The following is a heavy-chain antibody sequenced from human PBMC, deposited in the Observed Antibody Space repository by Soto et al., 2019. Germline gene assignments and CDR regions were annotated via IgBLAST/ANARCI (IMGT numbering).Heavy chain of an antibody. J-gene: IGHJ6*02. CDR1: GFTFSSYA. Sequence: GGSLRLSCAASGFTFSSYAMHWGRQDPGKGLEWVAVISYDGSNKYYADSVKGRFTISRDNSKNTLYLQMNSLRAEDTAVYYCARDSGGDSSGWYVSYYYYYYYGMDVWGQGTTVTVSS. D-gene: IGHD6-19*01. CDR3: ARDSGGDSSGWYVSYYYYYYYGMDV. V-gene: IGHV3-30-3*01. CDR2: ISYDGSNK.